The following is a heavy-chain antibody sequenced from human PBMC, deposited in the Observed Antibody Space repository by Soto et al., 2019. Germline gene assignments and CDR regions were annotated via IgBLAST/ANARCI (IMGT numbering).Heavy chain of an antibody. D-gene: IGHD4-17*01. CDR1: GGSISSGGYY. V-gene: IGHV4-31*03. CDR2: IYYSGST. CDR3: AREADYGDYDRWFDP. J-gene: IGHJ5*02. Sequence: QVQLQESGPGLVKPSQTLSLTCTVSGGSISSGGYYWSWIRQHPGKGLEWIGYIYYSGSTYYNPSLKSRVTISVDTSKNQVSLKLSSVTAADTAVYYCAREADYGDYDRWFDPWGQGTLVTVSS.